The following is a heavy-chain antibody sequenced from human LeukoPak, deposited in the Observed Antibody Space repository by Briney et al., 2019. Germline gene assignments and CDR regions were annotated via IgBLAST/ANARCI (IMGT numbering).Heavy chain of an antibody. D-gene: IGHD1-20*01. Sequence: GGSLRLSCAASGFTFSSYGMHWVRQAPGKGLEWVAVISYDGSNKYYADSVKGRFAISRDNSKNTLYLQMNSLRAEDTAVYYCAKDRTRNWNHFDYWGQGTLVTVSS. CDR3: AKDRTRNWNHFDY. CDR2: ISYDGSNK. V-gene: IGHV3-30*18. J-gene: IGHJ4*02. CDR1: GFTFSSYG.